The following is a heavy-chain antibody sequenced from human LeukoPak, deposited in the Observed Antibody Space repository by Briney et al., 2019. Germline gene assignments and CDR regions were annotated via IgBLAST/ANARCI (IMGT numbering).Heavy chain of an antibody. CDR2: ISSSSSYI. D-gene: IGHD6-13*01. CDR3: ARGDSSSWYYHYYYYMDV. Sequence: PGGSLRLSCAASGFTFSSYSMNWVRQAPGKGLEWVSSISSSSSYIYYADSVKGRFTISRDNAKNSLHLQMNSLRAEDTAVYYCARGDSSSWYYHYYYYMDVWGKGTTVTVSS. V-gene: IGHV3-21*01. J-gene: IGHJ6*03. CDR1: GFTFSSYS.